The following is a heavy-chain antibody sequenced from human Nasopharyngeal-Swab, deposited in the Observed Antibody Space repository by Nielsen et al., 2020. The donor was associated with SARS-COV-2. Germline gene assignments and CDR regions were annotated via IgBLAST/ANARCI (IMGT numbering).Heavy chain of an antibody. CDR3: AKAPYLRGLDV. CDR1: GFTFSSYA. J-gene: IGHJ6*02. D-gene: IGHD2-21*01. V-gene: IGHV3-23*01. CDR2: ISGSGDTT. Sequence: GVLKISRAASGFTFSSYAMSWVRQAPGKGLEWVSIISGSGDTTYYADSVNDRFTISRDNSKNTLYLQMNSLRVEDTALYYCAKAPYLRGLDVWGQGTTVTVSS.